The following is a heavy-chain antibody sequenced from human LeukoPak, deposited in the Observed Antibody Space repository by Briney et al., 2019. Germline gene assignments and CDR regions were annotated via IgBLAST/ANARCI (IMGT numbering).Heavy chain of an antibody. CDR2: ISYDGSNE. CDR3: AKGTVGAKY. CDR1: GFNFRSYA. Sequence: PGRSLRLSCAASGFNFRSYAMHWVRQAPGKGLEWVALISYDGSNEYYADSVKGRFTISRDNAGNSLYLQINSLRVDDTAVYYCAKGTVGAKYWGQGTLVIVSS. J-gene: IGHJ4*02. V-gene: IGHV3-30-3*01. D-gene: IGHD1-26*01.